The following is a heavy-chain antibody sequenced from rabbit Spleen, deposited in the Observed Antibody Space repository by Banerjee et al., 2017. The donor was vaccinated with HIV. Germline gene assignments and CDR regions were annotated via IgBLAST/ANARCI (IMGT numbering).Heavy chain of an antibody. D-gene: IGHD8-1*01. CDR3: ARDTGSSFSSYGMDL. CDR1: GFTLSSNW. CDR2: IDSGSSGST. Sequence: QEQLVESGGGLVKPEGSLTLTCTASGFTLSSNWICWVRQAPGKGLEWIACIDSGSSGSTYYASWAKGRFTITRSTSLNTVTLQLNSLTAADTATYFCARDTGSSFSSYGMDLWGPGTLVTVS. V-gene: IGHV1S45*01. J-gene: IGHJ6*01.